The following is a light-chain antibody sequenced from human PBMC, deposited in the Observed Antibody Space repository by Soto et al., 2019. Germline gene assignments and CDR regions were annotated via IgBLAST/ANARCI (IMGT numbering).Light chain of an antibody. V-gene: IGLV2-14*01. J-gene: IGLJ1*01. CDR3: ASYATSDTCV. CDR2: EVR. Sequence: QSVLAQPASVSGSPGQSITISCTGTASDVGAYNYVSWYQHHPGKAPKLMVYEVRNRPSGVSNRFSGSKSVNTASLTISGLQPEDEADYYCASYATSDTCVFGPGTKVTVL. CDR1: ASDVGAYNY.